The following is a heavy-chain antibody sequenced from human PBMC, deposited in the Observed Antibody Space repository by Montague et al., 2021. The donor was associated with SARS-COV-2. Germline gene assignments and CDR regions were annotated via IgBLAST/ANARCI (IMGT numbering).Heavy chain of an antibody. CDR3: DRCRDGYKSGLYFDY. Sequence: VKPTQTLTLTCTFSGFSLSTSVMSVSWLRQPPGKALEWLARIDWDDYESYSTSLKTRLTISKDTSKNQVVLTMTNMDPVDTATYYCDRCRDGYKSGLYFDYWGQGTLVTVSS. J-gene: IGHJ4*02. CDR1: GFSLSTSVMS. CDR2: IDWDDYE. V-gene: IGHV2-70*11. D-gene: IGHD5-24*01.